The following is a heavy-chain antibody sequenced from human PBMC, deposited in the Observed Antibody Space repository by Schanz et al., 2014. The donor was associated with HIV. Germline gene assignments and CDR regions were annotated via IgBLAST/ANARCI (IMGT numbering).Heavy chain of an antibody. Sequence: EVQMVESGGGLVQPGGSLRLSCAASGFSLNRYSVNWVRQTPGKGLEWISYISSSGSTRHYADSMKGRFTISRDNAKNFVYLQMNSLRDEDTAVYYCARALGRFRLYHLDYWGQGTLVTVSS. V-gene: IGHV3-48*02. CDR1: GFSLNRYS. CDR3: ARALGRFRLYHLDY. J-gene: IGHJ4*02. D-gene: IGHD3-16*01. CDR2: ISSSGSTR.